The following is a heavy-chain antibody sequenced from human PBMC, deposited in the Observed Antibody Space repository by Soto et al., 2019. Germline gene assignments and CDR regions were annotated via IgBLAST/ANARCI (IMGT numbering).Heavy chain of an antibody. CDR1: GYTFTSYG. V-gene: IGHV1-18*01. D-gene: IGHD5-18*01. J-gene: IGHJ5*02. CDR2: ISTYNGNT. CDR3: AGDGRGTAMGVTAGDWFDP. Sequence: QVQLVQSGPEVKKPGASVKVSCKASGYTFTSYGISWVRQAPGQGLEWMGWISTYNGNTNYAQKLQGRVTMTTDTSTSTAYMELRSLRSDDTAVYYCAGDGRGTAMGVTAGDWFDPWGQGTLVTVSS.